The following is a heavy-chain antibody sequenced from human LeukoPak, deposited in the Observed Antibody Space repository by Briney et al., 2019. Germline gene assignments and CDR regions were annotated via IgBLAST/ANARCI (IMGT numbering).Heavy chain of an antibody. V-gene: IGHV3-7*05. D-gene: IGHD6-19*01. CDR1: GSTFSSYW. CDR3: GTAAAGYYFDY. J-gene: IGHJ4*02. Sequence: PGRSLRLSCAASGSTFSSYWMSWVRQAPGKGLEWVANINQDGSEKSYVDSVKGRFTISRDNAKKSLYLEMNSLRADDTALYYCGTAAAGYYFDYWGQGTLVTVSS. CDR2: INQDGSEK.